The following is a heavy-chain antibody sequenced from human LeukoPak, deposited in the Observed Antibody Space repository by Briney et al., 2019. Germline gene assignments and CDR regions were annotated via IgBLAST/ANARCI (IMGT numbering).Heavy chain of an antibody. D-gene: IGHD4-23*01. CDR1: GFTFSSYS. CDR3: AREGPSTVVTREHDAFDI. CDR2: ISSSSSTI. J-gene: IGHJ3*02. Sequence: EGSLRLSCAASGFTFSSYSMNWVRQAPGKGLEWVSYISSSSSTIYYADSVKGRFTISRDNAKNSLYLQMNSLRAEDTAVYYCAREGPSTVVTREHDAFDIWGQGTMVTVSS. V-gene: IGHV3-48*04.